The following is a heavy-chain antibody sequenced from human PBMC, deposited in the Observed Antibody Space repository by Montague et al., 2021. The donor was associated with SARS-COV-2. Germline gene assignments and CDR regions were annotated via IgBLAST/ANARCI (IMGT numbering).Heavy chain of an antibody. J-gene: IGHJ4*02. D-gene: IGHD1-1*01. CDR1: AGSFSSGYSY. CDR2: LDYAASA. CDR3: VATDEGNWNYFDY. Sequence: SETLSLTCTVSAGSFSSGYSYWGCLPQAPGLGLEWFVYLDYAASAYYXXXLRSRVTISADTSKNQFTLRLISVTAADTAVYYCVATDEGNWNYFDYWGQGTLVTVSS. V-gene: IGHV4-39*01.